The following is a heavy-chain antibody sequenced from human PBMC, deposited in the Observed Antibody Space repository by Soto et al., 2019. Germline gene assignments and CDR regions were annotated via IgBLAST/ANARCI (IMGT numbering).Heavy chain of an antibody. Sequence: QVQLQESGPGLVKPSQTLSITCNVSVGSMNHGDYYWSWVRQSPEKGLEWIGYIYVTGTTYYNPSFKSRVTISVDRSRSQFSLRLTSVTAEDTAVYFCARLYRSYIWAGNHFDSWGQGSLVNVSS. J-gene: IGHJ4*02. D-gene: IGHD1-26*01. CDR1: VGSMNHGDYY. CDR2: IYVTGTT. CDR3: ARLYRSYIWAGNHFDS. V-gene: IGHV4-30-4*01.